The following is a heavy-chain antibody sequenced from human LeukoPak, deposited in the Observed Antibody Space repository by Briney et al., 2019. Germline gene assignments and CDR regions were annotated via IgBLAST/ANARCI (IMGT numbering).Heavy chain of an antibody. CDR2: IKSKTDGGTT. V-gene: IGHV3-15*01. CDR3: TTDNITPRPFDY. Sequence: GRSLRLSCAASGFTISSYAMHWVRQSPGKGLAWVGRIKSKTDGGTTDYAAPVKGRFTISRDDSKNTLYLQVNSLKTEDTAVYFCTTDNITPRPFDYWGQGTLVTVSS. J-gene: IGHJ4*02. CDR1: GFTISSYA. D-gene: IGHD1-14*01.